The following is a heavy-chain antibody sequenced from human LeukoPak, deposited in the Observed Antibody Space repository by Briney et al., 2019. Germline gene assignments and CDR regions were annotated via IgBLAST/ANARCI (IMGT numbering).Heavy chain of an antibody. CDR1: GGSISSYY. CDR3: AREPPTYYYDSSGYQLSQFRFGRYYYYMDV. D-gene: IGHD3-22*01. Sequence: SETLSLTCTVSGGSISSYYWSWIRQPPGKGLEWIGYIYYSGSTNYNPSLKSRVTISVDTSKNQFSLKLSSVTAADTAVYYCAREPPTYYYDSSGYQLSQFRFGRYYYYMDVWGKGTTVTVSS. CDR2: IYYSGST. J-gene: IGHJ6*03. V-gene: IGHV4-59*12.